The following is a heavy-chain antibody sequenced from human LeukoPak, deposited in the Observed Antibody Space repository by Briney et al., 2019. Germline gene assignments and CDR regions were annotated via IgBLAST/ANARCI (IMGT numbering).Heavy chain of an antibody. Sequence: SETLSLTCTVSGGSISSNSYFWGCIRQPPGKGLELIGIIHYSGSIYYRPSLKSRPSTSIDTSKNQFSLKLSSMTAAEMAVYYCASQKALVRGAIRLFDASDIWGQGTVVTVSS. D-gene: IGHD3-10*01. V-gene: IGHV4-39*01. CDR3: ASQKALVRGAIRLFDASDI. CDR2: IHYSGSI. J-gene: IGHJ3*02. CDR1: GGSISSNSYF.